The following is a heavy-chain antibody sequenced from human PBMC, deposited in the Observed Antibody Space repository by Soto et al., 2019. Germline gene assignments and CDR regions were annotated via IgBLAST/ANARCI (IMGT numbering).Heavy chain of an antibody. CDR2: IDHAGSEK. J-gene: IGHJ6*03. CDR3: ARDVTSDDIWNRSYFHYMDV. V-gene: IGHV3-7*01. D-gene: IGHD3-3*01. CDR1: GFTFSSYW. Sequence: GGSLRLSCAASGFTFSSYWMSWVRQAPGKGLEWVANIDHAGSEKYYVDSMKGRFTISRDNAENSLYLQMNSLRAEDTAVYYCARDVTSDDIWNRSYFHYMDVWGKGTTVTVSS.